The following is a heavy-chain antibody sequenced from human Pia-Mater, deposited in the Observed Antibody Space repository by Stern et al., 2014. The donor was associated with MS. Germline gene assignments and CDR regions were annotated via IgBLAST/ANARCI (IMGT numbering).Heavy chain of an antibody. V-gene: IGHV7-4-1*02. CDR1: GYTLTNYP. CDR3: ARDFVDTAMITRSDYLDS. Sequence: VQLVESGSELKEPGASVKVSCKASGYTLTNYPMNWVRQAPGQGLEWMGWINTNTGNSTYAQGFTGRFVFSLDTSVSTAYLHISSLKAEDTAVYYCARDFVDTAMITRSDYLDSWGHGTLVTVSS. CDR2: INTNTGNS. J-gene: IGHJ4*01. D-gene: IGHD5-18*01.